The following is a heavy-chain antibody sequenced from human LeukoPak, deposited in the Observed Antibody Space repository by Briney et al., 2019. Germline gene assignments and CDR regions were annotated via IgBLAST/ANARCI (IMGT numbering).Heavy chain of an antibody. CDR2: INPNSGNT. CDR1: GYTFTTYD. V-gene: IGHV1-8*01. J-gene: IGHJ4*02. CDR3: AKGGASVTRYVDY. D-gene: IGHD4-17*01. Sequence: ASVKVSCKASGYTFTTYDINWVRQAPGQGLEWMGWINPNSGNTAYAQNFQGRVTMTRDSSRSTVYMELNSLRPEDTAVYYCAKGGASVTRYVDYWGQGTVVTVSS.